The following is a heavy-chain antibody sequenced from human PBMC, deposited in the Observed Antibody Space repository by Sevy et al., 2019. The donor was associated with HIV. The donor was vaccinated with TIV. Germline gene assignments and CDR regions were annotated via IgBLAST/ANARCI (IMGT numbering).Heavy chain of an antibody. CDR3: ARDRLEASGYAKGNYYYYYGMDV. CDR2: IIPIFGTA. V-gene: IGHV1-69*13. Sequence: ASVKVSCKASGGTFSSYAISWVRQAPGQGLEWMGGIIPIFGTANYAQKFQGRVTITADESTSTAYMELSSLRSEDTAMYYCARDRLEASGYAKGNYYYYYGMDVWGQGTTVTVSS. D-gene: IGHD5-12*01. J-gene: IGHJ6*02. CDR1: GGTFSSYA.